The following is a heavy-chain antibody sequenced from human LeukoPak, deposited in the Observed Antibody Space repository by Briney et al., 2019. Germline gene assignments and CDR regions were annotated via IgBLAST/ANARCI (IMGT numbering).Heavy chain of an antibody. J-gene: IGHJ4*02. D-gene: IGHD6-13*01. CDR3: ARDAVLRNIAAAGYFDY. V-gene: IGHV3-11*01. Sequence: GGSLRLSCAASGFTFSDNYMGWIRQAPGKGLEWVSYISSSGTTIYYADSVKGRFTISRDNAKNSLYLQMNSLRVEDTAIYYCARDAVLRNIAAAGYFDYWGQGTLVTVSS. CDR1: GFTFSDNY. CDR2: ISSSGTTI.